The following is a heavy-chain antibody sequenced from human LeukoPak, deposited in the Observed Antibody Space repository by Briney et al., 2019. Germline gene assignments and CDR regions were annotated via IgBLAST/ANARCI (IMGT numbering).Heavy chain of an antibody. J-gene: IGHJ4*02. D-gene: IGHD3-9*01. V-gene: IGHV3-48*01. CDR2: ISSSSSTI. Sequence: GGSLRLSCAASGFTFSSYSMNWVRQAPGKGLEWVSYISSSSSTIYYADSVKGRFTISRDNAKNSLYLQINSLRAEDTAVYYCARSTYYDILTGYSSSGMDVWGQGTLVTVSS. CDR3: ARSTYYDILTGYSSSGMDV. CDR1: GFTFSSYS.